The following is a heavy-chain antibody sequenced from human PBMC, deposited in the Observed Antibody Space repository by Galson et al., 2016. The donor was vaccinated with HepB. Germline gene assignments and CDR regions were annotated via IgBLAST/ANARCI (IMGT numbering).Heavy chain of an antibody. CDR1: GFTLSNYV. CDR2: ISGSSAST. V-gene: IGHV3-23*01. J-gene: IGHJ3*02. Sequence: SLRLSCAASGFTLSNYVMNWVRQAPGKGLEWVSGISGSSASTYYADSMKGRFTISRDNSNNTVYLQMISLRAEDTAIYYCAKERTLAAYYDTSGLDAFDIWGQGIVVTVSS. D-gene: IGHD3-22*01. CDR3: AKERTLAAYYDTSGLDAFDI.